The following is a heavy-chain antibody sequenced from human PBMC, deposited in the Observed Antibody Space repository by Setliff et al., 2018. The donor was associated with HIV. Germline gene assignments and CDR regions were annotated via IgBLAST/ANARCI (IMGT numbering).Heavy chain of an antibody. Sequence: PGGSLRLSCAASGFTFDKYWMHWVRQAPGKGLVWVSRANSDGSSKTYADSVKDRFTISRDNAKNTLYLQMNSLRAEDTAVYYCARVNNDYGGNYDWGQGTLVTVSS. CDR2: ANSDGSSK. CDR1: GFTFDKYW. CDR3: ARVNNDYGGNYD. V-gene: IGHV3-74*01. J-gene: IGHJ4*02. D-gene: IGHD4-17*01.